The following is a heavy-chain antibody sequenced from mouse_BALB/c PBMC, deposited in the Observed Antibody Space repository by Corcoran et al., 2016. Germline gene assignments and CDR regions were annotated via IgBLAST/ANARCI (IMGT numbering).Heavy chain of an antibody. D-gene: IGHD1-1*02. Sequence: EVQLQQSGAELVKPGASVKLSCTASGFNIKDTYMHWVKQRPEQGLEWIGRIDPANGNTKYDPKFQGKATITADTSSNTAYLQLSSLTSEDTAVYYCAIWDWYFDVWCSGTTVTVSS. CDR2: IDPANGNT. J-gene: IGHJ1*01. CDR3: AIWDWYFDV. CDR1: GFNIKDTY. V-gene: IGHV14-3*02.